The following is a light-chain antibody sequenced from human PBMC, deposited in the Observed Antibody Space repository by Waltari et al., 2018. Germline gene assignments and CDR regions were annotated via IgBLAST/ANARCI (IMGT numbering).Light chain of an antibody. V-gene: IGLV1-51*01. J-gene: IGLJ2*01. CDR1: SSKIGTQY. CDR2: DNK. CDR3: ETWDSILSAVI. Sequence: QSVLTQPPSVSAAPGQKVTISCSGSSSKIGTQYVSLYQRFPGTAPKLLIYDNKERPSGIPDRFSGSTSGTSASLGITGLQTGDEADYYCETWDSILSAVIFGGGTKLTVL.